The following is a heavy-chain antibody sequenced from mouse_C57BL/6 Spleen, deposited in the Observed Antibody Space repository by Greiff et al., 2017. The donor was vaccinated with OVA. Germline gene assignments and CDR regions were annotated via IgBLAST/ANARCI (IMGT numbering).Heavy chain of an antibody. CDR2: IDPSDSYT. J-gene: IGHJ2*01. V-gene: IGHV1-69*01. CDR1: GYTFTSYW. Sequence: QVQLQQPGAELVMPGASVKLSCKASGYTFTSYWMHWVQQRPGQGLEWIGEIDPSDSYTNYTQKFKGKSTLTVDKSSSTAYMQLSRLTSEDSAVYDCARLSYYGSSDYDYWGQGTTLTVSS. D-gene: IGHD1-1*01. CDR3: ARLSYYGSSDYDY.